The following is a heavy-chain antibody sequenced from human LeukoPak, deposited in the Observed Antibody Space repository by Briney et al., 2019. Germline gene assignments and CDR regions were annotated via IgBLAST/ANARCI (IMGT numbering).Heavy chain of an antibody. V-gene: IGHV1-69*04. CDR1: GGTFSSYA. D-gene: IGHD4-17*01. Sequence: SVKVSCKASGGTFSSYAISWVRQAPGQGLEWMGRIIPILGIANYAQKFQGRVTITADKSTSTAYMELNSLRAEDTAVYYCAKDPLTVTTLFDYWGQGTLVTVSS. CDR2: IIPILGIA. J-gene: IGHJ4*02. CDR3: AKDPLTVTTLFDY.